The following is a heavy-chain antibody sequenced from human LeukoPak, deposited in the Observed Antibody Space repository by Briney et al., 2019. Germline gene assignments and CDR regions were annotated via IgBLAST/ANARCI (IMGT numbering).Heavy chain of an antibody. Sequence: GGSLRLSCAASGFTFSKYWMSWVRQAPGKGLEWVANIQQDGSEKYYVDSVKGRFTISRDNAKNSLYLQMSSLRAEDSAVYYCARAYFGVVIVGGMDVWGQGTTVTVSS. V-gene: IGHV3-7*04. CDR2: IQQDGSEK. D-gene: IGHD3-3*01. CDR3: ARAYFGVVIVGGMDV. J-gene: IGHJ6*02. CDR1: GFTFSKYW.